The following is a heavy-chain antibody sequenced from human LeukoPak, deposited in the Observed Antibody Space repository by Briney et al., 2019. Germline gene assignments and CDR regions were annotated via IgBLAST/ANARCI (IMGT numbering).Heavy chain of an antibody. CDR2: ISYDGSNK. V-gene: IGHV3-30*18. D-gene: IGHD5-12*01. Sequence: PGRSLRLSCAASGFTFSSYGMHWVRQAPGKGLEWVAVISYDGSNKYYADSVKGRFTISRDNSKNTLYLQMSSLRAEDTAVYYCAKAGDIVAPVYWGQGTLVTVSS. CDR1: GFTFSSYG. J-gene: IGHJ4*02. CDR3: AKAGDIVAPVY.